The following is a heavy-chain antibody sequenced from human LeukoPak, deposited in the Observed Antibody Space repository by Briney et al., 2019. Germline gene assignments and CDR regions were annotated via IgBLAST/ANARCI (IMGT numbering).Heavy chain of an antibody. CDR1: GGSFSGYY. CDR3: ARTEMATKVYYFDY. J-gene: IGHJ4*02. D-gene: IGHD5-24*01. Sequence: SETLSLTCAVYGGSFSGYYWSWIRQHPGKGLEWIGEINHSGSTNYNPSLKSRVTISVDTSKNQFSLKLSSVTAADTAVYYCARTEMATKVYYFDYWGQGTLVTVSS. V-gene: IGHV4-34*01. CDR2: INHSGST.